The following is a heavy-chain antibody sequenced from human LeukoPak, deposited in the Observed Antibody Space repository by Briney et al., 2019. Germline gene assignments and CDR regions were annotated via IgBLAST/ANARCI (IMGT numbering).Heavy chain of an antibody. Sequence: GGTLRCSCAASGFTFSNAWMSWVRLAPGKGLEWLGHIKSKTDGGTTDYAAPVNGRFTISRDDSKNKLYLQMTSLKTEDKAVYYSARQQLVLACWGQGTLVTVSA. J-gene: IGHJ4*02. CDR1: GFTFSNAW. CDR2: IKSKTDGGTT. CDR3: ARQQLVLAC. V-gene: IGHV3-15*01. D-gene: IGHD6-13*01.